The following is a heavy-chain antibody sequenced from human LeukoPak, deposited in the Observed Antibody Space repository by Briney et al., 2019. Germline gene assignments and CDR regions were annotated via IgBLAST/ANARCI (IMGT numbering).Heavy chain of an antibody. D-gene: IGHD6-19*01. CDR1: GFTVNNYA. J-gene: IGHJ4*02. CDR3: AKDRGGSVAGTQFDY. Sequence: PGGSLTLSCAASGFTVNNYAMSWVRQAPEKGLEWVSSFSATGGFTKYADSVKGRFTISRDASRNPLYLQMYSLRDEDTAVYYCAKDRGGSVAGTQFDYWGQGTLVTVSS. V-gene: IGHV3-23*01. CDR2: FSATGGFT.